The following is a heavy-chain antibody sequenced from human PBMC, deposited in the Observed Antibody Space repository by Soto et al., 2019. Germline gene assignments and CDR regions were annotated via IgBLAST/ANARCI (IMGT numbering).Heavy chain of an antibody. V-gene: IGHV1-18*03. CDR2: INTYNGNR. D-gene: IGHD3-22*01. Sequence: QVQLVQSGAELRKPGASVKVSCKASGYSISSYGINWVRQAPGQGLEWMGWINTYNGNRNYAQKFEDRVTMTTATSTNTVYMELMSLKSDDMAIYYCARDRVRGYDSSGFYSWGQGTLVTVSS. J-gene: IGHJ4*02. CDR1: GYSISSYG. CDR3: ARDRVRGYDSSGFYS.